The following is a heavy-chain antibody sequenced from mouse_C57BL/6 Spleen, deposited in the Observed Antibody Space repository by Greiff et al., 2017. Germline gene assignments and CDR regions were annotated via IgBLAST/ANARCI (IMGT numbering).Heavy chain of an antibody. CDR2: IYPGDGDT. V-gene: IGHV1-82*01. J-gene: IGHJ2*01. CDR1: GYAFSSSW. Sequence: VMLVESGPELVKPGASVKISCKASGYAFSSSWMNWVKQRPGKGLEWIGRIYPGDGDTNYNGKFKGKATLTADKSSSTAYMQLSSLTSEDSAVYFCARAGVPYYFDYWGQGTTLTVSS. CDR3: ARAGVPYYFDY.